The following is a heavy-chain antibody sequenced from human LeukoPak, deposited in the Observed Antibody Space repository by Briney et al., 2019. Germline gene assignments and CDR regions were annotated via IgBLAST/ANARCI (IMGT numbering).Heavy chain of an antibody. CDR2: INPNSGVT. J-gene: IGHJ4*02. V-gene: IGHV1-2*02. Sequence: ASVTVSCKASRYTFTGYYMHWVRQAPGQGLEWMGWINPNSGVTNYAQKFQGRVTMTRDTSISTAYMELSRLRSDDTAVYYCARATTVTPFDYWGQGTLVTVSS. D-gene: IGHD4-17*01. CDR3: ARATTVTPFDY. CDR1: RYTFTGYY.